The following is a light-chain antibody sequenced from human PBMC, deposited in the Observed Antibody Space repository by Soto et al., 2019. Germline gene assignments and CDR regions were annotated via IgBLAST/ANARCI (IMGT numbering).Light chain of an antibody. CDR3: SSYAGSNYYV. CDR2: EVS. Sequence: QSFLPQPPSASGSAGQSVTISCTGTSSDAGGYNYVSWYQQHPGKAPKLMIYEVSKRPSGVPDRFSGSKSGNTASLTVSGLQAEDEADYYCSSYAGSNYYVFGTGTKVTVL. CDR1: SSDAGGYNY. J-gene: IGLJ1*01. V-gene: IGLV2-8*01.